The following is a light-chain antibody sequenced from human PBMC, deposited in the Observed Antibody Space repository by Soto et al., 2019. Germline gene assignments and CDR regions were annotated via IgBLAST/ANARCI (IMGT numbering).Light chain of an antibody. J-gene: IGKJ5*01. CDR2: DAS. CDR1: QSVTRY. V-gene: IGKV3-11*01. CDR3: QQRSDWPIT. Sequence: EIVLTQSPATLSLSPGERAILSCSASQSVTRYLAWYQQRPGQAPRLLIYDASKRDTGFPARFSGSGSGTDFTLTISSLEPEDLAVYYCQQRSDWPITFGQGTRLEIK.